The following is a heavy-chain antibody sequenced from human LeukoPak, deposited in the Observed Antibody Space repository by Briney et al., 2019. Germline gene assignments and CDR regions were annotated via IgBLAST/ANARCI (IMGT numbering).Heavy chain of an antibody. CDR3: ARAPYSSSSEWFDP. Sequence: GGSLRLSCAASGFTFSSYSMNWGRQAPGKGLEWVSSISSSSSYIYYADSVKGRFTISRDNAKNSLYLQMNSLRAEDTAVYYCARAPYSSSSEWFDPWGQGTLVTVSS. CDR2: ISSSSSYI. CDR1: GFTFSSYS. D-gene: IGHD6-6*01. J-gene: IGHJ5*02. V-gene: IGHV3-21*01.